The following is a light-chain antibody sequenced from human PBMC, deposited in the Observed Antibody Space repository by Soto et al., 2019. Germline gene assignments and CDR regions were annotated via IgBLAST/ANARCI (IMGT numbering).Light chain of an antibody. CDR3: CSYAGISTGVV. J-gene: IGLJ2*01. CDR2: EGS. Sequence: QSALTQPASVSGSPGQSITISCTGTSSNVGSYNLVSWYQQHPGKAPKLMIYEGSKRPSGVSNRFSGSKSGNTASLTISGLQAEDEADYYCCSYAGISTGVVFGGGTKLTVL. CDR1: SSNVGSYNL. V-gene: IGLV2-23*01.